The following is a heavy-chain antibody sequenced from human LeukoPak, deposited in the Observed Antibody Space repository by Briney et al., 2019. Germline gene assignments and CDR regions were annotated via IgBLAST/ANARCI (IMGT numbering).Heavy chain of an antibody. V-gene: IGHV3-21*01. CDR3: ASTTGYSYGYFDY. CDR2: ISSSSSYI. CDR1: GFTFSSYS. D-gene: IGHD5-18*01. J-gene: IGHJ4*02. Sequence: PGGSLRLSCAASGFTFSSYSMNWVRQAPGKGLEWVSSISSSSSYIYYADSVKGRFTISRDNAQNSLYLQMNSLRAEDTAVYYCASTTGYSYGYFDYWGQGTLVTVSS.